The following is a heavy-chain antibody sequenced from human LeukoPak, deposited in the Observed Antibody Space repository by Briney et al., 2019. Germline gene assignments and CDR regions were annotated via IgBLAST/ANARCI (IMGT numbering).Heavy chain of an antibody. CDR3: AKVVSRDIVVVPAASLGWFDP. J-gene: IGHJ5*02. V-gene: IGHV3-30*18. Sequence: PGGCLRLSCAASGFTFSSYGMHWVRQAPGKGLEWMAVISYDGSNKYYADSVKGRFTISRDNSKNTLYLQMNSLRAEDTAVYYCAKVVSRDIVVVPAASLGWFDPWGQGTLVTVSS. D-gene: IGHD2-2*01. CDR2: ISYDGSNK. CDR1: GFTFSSYG.